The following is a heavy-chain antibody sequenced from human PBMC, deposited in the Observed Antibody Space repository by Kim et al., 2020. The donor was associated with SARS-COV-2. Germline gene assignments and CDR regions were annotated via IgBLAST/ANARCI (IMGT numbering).Heavy chain of an antibody. V-gene: IGHV3-48*02. Sequence: GGSLRLSCAASGFTFSSYSMNWVRQAPGKGLEWVSYISSSSSTIYYADSVKGRFTISRDNAKNSLYLQMNSLRDEDTAVYYCSRDKARGGWLVFAFDIWGQGTMVTVSS. CDR2: ISSSSSTI. D-gene: IGHD6-19*01. CDR1: GFTFSSYS. CDR3: SRDKARGGWLVFAFDI. J-gene: IGHJ3*02.